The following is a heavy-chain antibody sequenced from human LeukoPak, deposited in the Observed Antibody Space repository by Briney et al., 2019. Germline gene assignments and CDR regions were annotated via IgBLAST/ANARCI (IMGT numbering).Heavy chain of an antibody. V-gene: IGHV3-21*01. D-gene: IGHD6-19*01. J-gene: IGHJ4*02. CDR1: GFTFSDYA. CDR3: ARDAVTGYSSGWYKPFPFDY. CDR2: ISGSSSYL. Sequence: GGSLRLSCAASGFTFSDYAMSWVRQAPGKGLEWVSSISGSSSYLFFADSVKGRFTISRDNTKNSLYLQMNSLRVDDTAVYYCARDAVTGYSSGWYKPFPFDYWGQGSLVTVSS.